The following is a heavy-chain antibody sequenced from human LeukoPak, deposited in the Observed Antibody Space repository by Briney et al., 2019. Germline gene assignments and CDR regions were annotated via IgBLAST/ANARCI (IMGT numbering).Heavy chain of an antibody. CDR3: ASLISGTGTVN. J-gene: IGHJ4*02. CDR2: IGSSGGSK. V-gene: IGHV3-23*01. D-gene: IGHD6-13*01. Sequence: PGGSLRLSCAASGFTFSSYWMHWVRQAPGKGLEWVSAIGSSGGSKYYTDSVKGRFTVSRDNSKNTLYLEMNSLRAEDTAVYYCASLISGTGTVNWGQGTLVTVSS. CDR1: GFTFSSYW.